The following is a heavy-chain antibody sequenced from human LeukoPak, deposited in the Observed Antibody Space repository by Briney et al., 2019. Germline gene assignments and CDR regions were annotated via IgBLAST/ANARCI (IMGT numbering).Heavy chain of an antibody. J-gene: IGHJ4*02. CDR2: IWYDGSNK. V-gene: IGHV3-33*01. CDR1: GFTFSSYG. D-gene: IGHD2-21*02. Sequence: PGRSLRLSCAASGFTFSSYGMHWVRQAPGKGLEWVAVIWYDGSNKYYADSVKGRFTISRDNSENTLYLQMNSLRAEDTAVYYCARGYCGGDCYSGYFDYWGQGILVTVSS. CDR3: ARGYCGGDCYSGYFDY.